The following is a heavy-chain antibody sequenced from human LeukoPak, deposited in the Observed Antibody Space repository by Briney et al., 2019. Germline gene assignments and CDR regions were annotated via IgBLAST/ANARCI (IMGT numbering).Heavy chain of an antibody. CDR2: IRYDGSNK. CDR3: TTLGGLTMVRGVIVAFDY. V-gene: IGHV3-30*02. Sequence: PGGSLRLSCAASGFTFSSYGMHWVRQAPGKGLEWVAFIRYDGSNKYYADSVKGRFTISRDNSKNTLYLQMNSLRAEDTAVYYCTTLGGLTMVRGVIVAFDYWGQGTLVTVSS. J-gene: IGHJ4*02. CDR1: GFTFSSYG. D-gene: IGHD3-10*01.